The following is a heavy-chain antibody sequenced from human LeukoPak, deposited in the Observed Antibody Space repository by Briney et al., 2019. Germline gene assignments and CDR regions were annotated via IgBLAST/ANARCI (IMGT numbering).Heavy chain of an antibody. CDR1: GGSISSYY. J-gene: IGHJ4*02. D-gene: IGHD6-13*01. V-gene: IGHV4-59*01. Sequence: SETLSLTCSLSGGSISSYYWSWFRQPPGKGLEWIGYIYYSGSTNYNPSLKSRVSISVDTSKNQFSLKLSSVTAADTAVYYCARGPTSSSCHYWGQGTLVTVSS. CDR2: IYYSGST. CDR3: ARGPTSSSCHY.